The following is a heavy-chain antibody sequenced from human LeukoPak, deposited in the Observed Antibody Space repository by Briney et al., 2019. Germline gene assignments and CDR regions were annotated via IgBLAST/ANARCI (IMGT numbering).Heavy chain of an antibody. V-gene: IGHV4-39*01. CDR3: ARVPDYYYYGMDV. Sequence: SETLSLTCTVSGGSIRSSGYYWGWIRQPPGKGLEWIGNIYYSGSTYYNPSLKSRVTISVDTSKNQFSLKLSSVTAADTAVYYCARVPDYYYYGMDVWGQGTTVTVSS. CDR1: GGSIRSSGYY. D-gene: IGHD2-2*01. J-gene: IGHJ6*02. CDR2: IYYSGST.